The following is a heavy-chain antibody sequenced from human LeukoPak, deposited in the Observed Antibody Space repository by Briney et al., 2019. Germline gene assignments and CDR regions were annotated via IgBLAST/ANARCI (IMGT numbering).Heavy chain of an antibody. CDR3: ASTYSSGWYDY. Sequence: PSETLSLTCTVSGGSISSYYWSWIRQPPGKGLEWIGYIYYSGSTNYNPSLKSRVTISVDTSKNQFSLKLSSVTAANTAVYYCASTYSSGWYDYWGQGTLVTVSS. CDR1: GGSISSYY. V-gene: IGHV4-59*08. CDR2: IYYSGST. D-gene: IGHD6-19*01. J-gene: IGHJ4*02.